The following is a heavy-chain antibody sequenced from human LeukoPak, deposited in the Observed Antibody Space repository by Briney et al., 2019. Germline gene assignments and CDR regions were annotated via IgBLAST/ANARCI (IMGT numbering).Heavy chain of an antibody. V-gene: IGHV4-4*02. J-gene: IGHJ4*02. CDR2: VHLSGRT. Sequence: PSGTLSLTCGVSGGSISSTNWWTWVRQPPGEGLEWIGEVHLSGRTNYNPSLESRVTMSVDMSENHISLKLTSVTAADTAVYYCAREGGPYRPLDYSGQGTLVTFSS. CDR1: GGSISSTNW. CDR3: AREGGPYRPLDY.